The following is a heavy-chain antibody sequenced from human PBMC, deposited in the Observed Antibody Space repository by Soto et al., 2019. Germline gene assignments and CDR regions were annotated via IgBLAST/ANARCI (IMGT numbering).Heavy chain of an antibody. Sequence: ASVKVSCKASGGTFSSYAISWVRQAPGQGLEWMGGIIPIFGTANYAQKFQGRVTITADESTSTAYMELSSLRSEDTAVYYCASSYGSGSYLYYYYGMDVWGQGTTVTVSS. CDR2: IIPIFGTA. D-gene: IGHD3-10*01. CDR3: ASSYGSGSYLYYYYGMDV. CDR1: GGTFSSYA. J-gene: IGHJ6*02. V-gene: IGHV1-69*13.